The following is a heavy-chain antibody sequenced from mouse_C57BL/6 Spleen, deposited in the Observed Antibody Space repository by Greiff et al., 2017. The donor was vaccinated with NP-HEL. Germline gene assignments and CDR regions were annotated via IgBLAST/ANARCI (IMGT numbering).Heavy chain of an antibody. V-gene: IGHV1-18*01. D-gene: IGHD1-1*01. CDR1: GYTFTDYN. CDR3: AREDYYGSSYGYFDV. Sequence: VQLQQSGPELVKPGASVKIPCKASGYTFTDYNMDWVKQSHGKSLEWIGDIYPNNGGTIYNQKFKGKATLTVDKSSSTAYMELRSLTSEDTAVYYCAREDYYGSSYGYFDVWGTGTTVTVSS. J-gene: IGHJ1*03. CDR2: IYPNNGGT.